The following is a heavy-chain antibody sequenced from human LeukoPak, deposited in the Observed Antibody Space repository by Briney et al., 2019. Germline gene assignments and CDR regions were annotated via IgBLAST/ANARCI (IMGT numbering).Heavy chain of an antibody. V-gene: IGHV4-61*08. J-gene: IGHJ5*02. CDR3: ARDDYDSSGPRFDP. D-gene: IGHD3-22*01. Sequence: SETLSLTCAVSGGSISSGGYSWSWIRQPPGKGLEWIGYIYYSGSTNYNPSLKSRVTISVDTSKNQFSLKLSSVTAADTAVYYCARDDYDSSGPRFDPWGQGTLVTVSS. CDR1: GGSISSGGYS. CDR2: IYYSGST.